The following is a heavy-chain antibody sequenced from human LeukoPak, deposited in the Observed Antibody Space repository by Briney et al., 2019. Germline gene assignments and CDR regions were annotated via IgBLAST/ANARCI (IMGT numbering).Heavy chain of an antibody. J-gene: IGHJ6*02. V-gene: IGHV1-8*01. Sequence: ASVKVSCKASEYTFSSYEINWVRQATGQGLEWMGWMNPSSDNTGYAQKFQGRVTMTRNPSISTAYMELSSLRFDDTAVYYCGRGNGMDVWGQGTTVTVS. CDR2: MNPSSDNT. CDR3: GRGNGMDV. CDR1: EYTFSSYE.